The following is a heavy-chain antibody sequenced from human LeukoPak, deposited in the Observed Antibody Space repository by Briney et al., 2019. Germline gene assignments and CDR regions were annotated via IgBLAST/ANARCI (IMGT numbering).Heavy chain of an antibody. CDR2: IYYSGST. J-gene: IGHJ4*02. V-gene: IGHV4-39*01. Sequence: SETLSLTCTVSGGSISSSSYYWGWIRQPPGKGLEWIGSIYYSGSTYYNPSLKSRVTISVDTSKNQFSLKLSSVTAADTAVYYCARGSGRFYDFWSGYYFDYWGQGTLVTVSS. CDR3: ARGSGRFYDFWSGYYFDY. CDR1: GGSISSSSYY. D-gene: IGHD3-3*01.